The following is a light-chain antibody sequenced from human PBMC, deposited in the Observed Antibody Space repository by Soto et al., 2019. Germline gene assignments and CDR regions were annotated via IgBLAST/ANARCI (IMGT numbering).Light chain of an antibody. CDR3: QQRSNWPPWT. CDR1: QSVSSY. V-gene: IGKV3-11*01. J-gene: IGKJ1*01. CDR2: DAS. Sequence: DIVITQSPAPLSVSPGARATLSCRASQSVSSYLAWYQQKPGQAPRLLIYDASNRATGIPARFSGSGSGTDFTLTISSLEPEDFAVYYCQQRSNWPPWTVGQGGKVDIK.